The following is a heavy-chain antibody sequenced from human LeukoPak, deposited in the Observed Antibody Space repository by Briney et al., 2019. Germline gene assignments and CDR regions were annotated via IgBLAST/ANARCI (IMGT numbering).Heavy chain of an antibody. CDR2: ISGSGART. J-gene: IGHJ4*02. CDR3: AKDMGEDGSYYLDY. Sequence: GGSLRLSCAASGFTFSKYAMSWVRQAPGKGLEWVSAISGSGARTYYAGSVKGRFTISRDTSKNTLYLQMNSLRAEDTAVYYCAKDMGEDGSYYLDYWGQGTLVTVSS. CDR1: GFTFSKYA. D-gene: IGHD1-26*01. V-gene: IGHV3-23*01.